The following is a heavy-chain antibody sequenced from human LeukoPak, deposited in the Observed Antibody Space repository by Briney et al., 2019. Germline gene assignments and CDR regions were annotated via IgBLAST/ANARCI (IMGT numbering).Heavy chain of an antibody. D-gene: IGHD3-22*01. CDR3: ARADLDSSGYYYNHYYYYMDV. CDR1: GFTFSSYW. J-gene: IGHJ6*03. Sequence: GGSLRLSCAASGFTFSSYWMSWVRQAPGKGLEWVANIKQDGSEKYYVDSVKGRFTISRDNAKSSLYLQMNSLRAEDTAVYYCARADLDSSGYYYNHYYYYMDVWGKGTTVTVSS. CDR2: IKQDGSEK. V-gene: IGHV3-7*01.